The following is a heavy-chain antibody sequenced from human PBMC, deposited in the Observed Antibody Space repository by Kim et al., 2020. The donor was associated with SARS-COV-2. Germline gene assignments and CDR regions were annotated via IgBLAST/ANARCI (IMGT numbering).Heavy chain of an antibody. V-gene: IGHV4-59*01. CDR2: IYYSGST. Sequence: SETLSLTCTVSGGSISSYYWSWIRQPPGKGLEWIGYIYYSGSTNYNPSLKSRVTISVDTSKNQFSLKLSSVTAADTAVYYCARVAGSGWYNNWFDPWGQGTLVTVSS. CDR1: GGSISSYY. D-gene: IGHD6-19*01. J-gene: IGHJ5*02. CDR3: ARVAGSGWYNNWFDP.